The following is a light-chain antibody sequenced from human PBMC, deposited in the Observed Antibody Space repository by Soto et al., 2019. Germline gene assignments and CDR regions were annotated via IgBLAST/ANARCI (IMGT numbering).Light chain of an antibody. CDR1: SSDVGSYNL. V-gene: IGLV2-23*01. Sequence: QSALTQPASGSGSPGQSITVSWTGTSSDVGSYNLVSWYQQHPGKAPKLMIYEGSKRPSGVSNRFCGSKSGNTASLTISGLQAEDEADYYCCSYAGSSTPYVFGTGTKVTVL. J-gene: IGLJ1*01. CDR2: EGS. CDR3: CSYAGSSTPYV.